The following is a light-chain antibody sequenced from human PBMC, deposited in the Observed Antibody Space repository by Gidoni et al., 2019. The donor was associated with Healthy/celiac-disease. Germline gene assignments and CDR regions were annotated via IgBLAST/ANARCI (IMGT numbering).Light chain of an antibody. V-gene: IGLV1-36*01. CDR1: SSNIGNNA. CDR2: YDD. CDR3: AAWDDRLNGVV. Sequence: QSVLPPPPSVSAAPRQRVTISCSGSSSNIGNNAVNWYQQLPGKAPKLLIYYDDLLPSGVSDRFSGSKSGTSASLAISGLQSEDEADYYCAAWDDRLNGVVFGGGTKLTVL. J-gene: IGLJ2*01.